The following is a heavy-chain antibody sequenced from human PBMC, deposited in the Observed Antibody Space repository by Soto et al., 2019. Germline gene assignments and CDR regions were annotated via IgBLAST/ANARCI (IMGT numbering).Heavy chain of an antibody. CDR2: IILSSETT. J-gene: IGHJ4*02. V-gene: IGHV1-69*01. Sequence: QVLLVQSGAEAKRPGSSVKVSCKASGGTFDNYVLNWVRQAPGQGLEWVGGIILSSETTNYAQKFQGRLTLIADANIVYMELSSLRSDDTAIYYCARRHVSSIHFLRFDDWGQGTLVTVSS. CDR1: GGTFDNYV. D-gene: IGHD3-3*02. CDR3: ARRHVSSIHFLRFDD.